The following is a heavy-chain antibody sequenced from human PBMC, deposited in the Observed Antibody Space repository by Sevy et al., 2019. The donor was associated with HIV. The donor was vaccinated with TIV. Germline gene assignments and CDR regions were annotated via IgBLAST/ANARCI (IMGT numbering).Heavy chain of an antibody. Sequence: GGSLRLSCAASGFTFSSYEMNWVRQAPGKGLEWVSYISNSGTTISYSDSVRGRFTISRYNARNSLYLQMNSLRGEDTAVYYCARDLPASATTVAHFDHWGQGTLVTVSS. D-gene: IGHD4-17*01. CDR2: ISNSGTTI. CDR3: ARDLPASATTVAHFDH. J-gene: IGHJ4*02. CDR1: GFTFSSYE. V-gene: IGHV3-48*03.